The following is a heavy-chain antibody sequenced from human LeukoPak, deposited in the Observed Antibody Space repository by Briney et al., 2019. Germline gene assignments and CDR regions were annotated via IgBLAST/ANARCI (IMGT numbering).Heavy chain of an antibody. J-gene: IGHJ1*01. CDR1: GFTFSTYW. CDR3: ARDSPGYGAYVS. V-gene: IGHV3-7*01. CDR2: IKEDGSRE. Sequence: PEGSLRLSCAASGFTFSTYWMTWVRQAPGKGLEWVANIKEDGSREYYVDSVKGRFTISRDNAKNSLYLQMDSLTAEDTAVYYCARDSPGYGAYVSWGQGTLVSVSS. D-gene: IGHD5-12*01.